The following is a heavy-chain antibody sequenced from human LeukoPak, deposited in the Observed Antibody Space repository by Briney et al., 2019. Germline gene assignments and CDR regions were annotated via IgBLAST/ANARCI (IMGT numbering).Heavy chain of an antibody. V-gene: IGHV1-2*02. CDR2: INPNSGGT. Sequence: EASVKVSCKASGYTFTGYYMHWVRQAPGQGLEWMGWINPNSGGTSYAQKFQGRVTMTRDTSISTAYMELSRLRSDDTAVYYCARGRSGNYGDCFDPWGQGTLVTVSS. J-gene: IGHJ5*02. CDR1: GYTFTGYY. D-gene: IGHD4-17*01. CDR3: ARGRSGNYGDCFDP.